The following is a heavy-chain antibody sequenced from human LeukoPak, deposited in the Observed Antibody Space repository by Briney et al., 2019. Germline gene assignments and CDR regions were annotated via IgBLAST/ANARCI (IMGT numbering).Heavy chain of an antibody. Sequence: PSETLSLTCSVSGGSLRSNNYYWGWIRQPPGTGLEWIGSIYYSGSTYYNPSLKSRVTISVDTSKNQFSLKLSSVTAADTAVYYCARRNYYYYYMDVWGKGTTVTVSS. CDR1: GGSLRSNNYY. J-gene: IGHJ6*03. CDR2: IYYSGST. CDR3: ARRNYYYYYMDV. V-gene: IGHV4-39*07.